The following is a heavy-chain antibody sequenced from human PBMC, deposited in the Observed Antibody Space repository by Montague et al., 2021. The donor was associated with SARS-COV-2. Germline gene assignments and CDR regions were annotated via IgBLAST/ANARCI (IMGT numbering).Heavy chain of an antibody. Sequence: SETLSLTCTVSGGSISPYYWTWIRQPPGKGLEWIGYIYYTGSTNXNPSLKSRVTILVDMSKNQFSLKLSSVTAADTAVYYCARGMVGSYLYHFDYWGQGTLVTVSS. J-gene: IGHJ4*02. V-gene: IGHV4-59*01. CDR1: GGSISPYY. CDR2: IYYTGST. CDR3: ARGMVGSYLYHFDY. D-gene: IGHD1-26*01.